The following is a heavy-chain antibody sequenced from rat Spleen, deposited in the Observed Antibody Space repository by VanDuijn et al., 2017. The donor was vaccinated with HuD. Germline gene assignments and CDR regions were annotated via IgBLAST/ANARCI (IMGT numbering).Heavy chain of an antibody. CDR3: PRGGYYIY. J-gene: IGHJ2*01. D-gene: IGHD1-1*01. CDR2: ITNTGGSS. V-gene: IGHV5-31*01. CDR1: GFTFNNYW. Sequence: EVQLVEYGGGLVQPGRSLKLSCVASGFTFNNYWMTWIRQAPGKGLEWVASITNTGGSSYYPDSVKGRFTISRDPAQNTLYLQIDSLRSKDTATDYCPRGGYYIYWGQGVMVTVSS.